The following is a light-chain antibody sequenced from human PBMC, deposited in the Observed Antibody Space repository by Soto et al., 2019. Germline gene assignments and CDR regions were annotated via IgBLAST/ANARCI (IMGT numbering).Light chain of an antibody. CDR2: DVR. CDR3: CSYAGRYTYV. CDR1: SSDVGVYNY. V-gene: IGLV2-11*01. Sequence: QSALTQPRSVSGSPGQSITISCTGTSSDVGVYNYVSWYQQHPGKAPKLMIYDVRKRPSGVPDRFSGSKSGDTASLTISGLQAEDEADYYCCSYAGRYTYVFGCGTKLTVL. J-gene: IGLJ1*01.